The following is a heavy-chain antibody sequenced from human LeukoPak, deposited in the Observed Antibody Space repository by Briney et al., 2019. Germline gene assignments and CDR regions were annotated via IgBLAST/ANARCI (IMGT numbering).Heavy chain of an antibody. J-gene: IGHJ4*02. Sequence: GGSLRLSCAASGFTFSSYGMHWVRQAPGKGLEWVAVILFDGGNKCYADSVKGRFTISRDNSKNTLYLQMNSLRAEDTAVYYCARERSYYYDSSGYFFNYWGQGTLVTVSS. D-gene: IGHD3-22*01. CDR3: ARERSYYYDSSGYFFNY. V-gene: IGHV3-33*05. CDR1: GFTFSSYG. CDR2: ILFDGGNK.